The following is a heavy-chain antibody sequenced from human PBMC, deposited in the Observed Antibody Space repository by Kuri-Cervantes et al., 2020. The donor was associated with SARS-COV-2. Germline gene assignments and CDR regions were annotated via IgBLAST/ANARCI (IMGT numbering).Heavy chain of an antibody. CDR2: ISYDGSNK. CDR1: GFTFSSYG. V-gene: IGHV3-30*18. CDR3: AKESEMATISYLRGFDY. D-gene: IGHD5-24*01. J-gene: IGHJ4*02. Sequence: LSLTCAASGFTFSSYGMHWVRQAPGKGLEWVAVISYDGSNKYYADSVKGRFTISRDNSKNTLYLQMNSLRAEDTAVYYCAKESEMATISYLRGFDYWGQGTLVTVSS.